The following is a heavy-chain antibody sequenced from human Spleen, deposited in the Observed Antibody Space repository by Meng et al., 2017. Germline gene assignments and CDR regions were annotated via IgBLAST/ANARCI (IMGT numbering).Heavy chain of an antibody. V-gene: IGHV1-69*06. CDR1: GGSFSSFA. Sequence: QVQLVQSGAEVKKPGSSVKVSCKASGGSFSSFAFSWVRQAPGQGLEWMGGIIPIFGTANYAQKFQGRVTMTRNTSISTAYMELSSLRSEDTAVYYCARGGELDSWGQGTLVTVSS. J-gene: IGHJ4*02. CDR3: ARGGELDS. CDR2: IIPIFGTA.